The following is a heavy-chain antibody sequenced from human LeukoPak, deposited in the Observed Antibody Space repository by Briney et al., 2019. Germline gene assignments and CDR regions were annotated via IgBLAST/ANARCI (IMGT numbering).Heavy chain of an antibody. CDR1: GYTFSSNY. V-gene: IGHV1-46*01. CDR3: ATLGAIIAFDYGLDV. D-gene: IGHD2-2*02. CDR2: INQRSGKT. J-gene: IGHJ6*02. Sequence: ASVTVSCKSSGYTFSSNYLHWVRPAPGQGLEWVGVINQRSGKTSYLQRFQGRLPMTSDTSTGTVSMHLSRLRSDDTAVYYCATLGAIIAFDYGLDVWGQGTTVTVSS.